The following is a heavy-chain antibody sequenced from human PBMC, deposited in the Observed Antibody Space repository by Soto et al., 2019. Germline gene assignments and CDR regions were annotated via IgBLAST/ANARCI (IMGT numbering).Heavy chain of an antibody. J-gene: IGHJ4*02. CDR3: AKVSGRRYFDWLLSEIDY. Sequence: GGSLRLSCAASGFTFSSYWMHWVRQAPGKGLVWVSRINSDESTTNYADSVKGRFTISRDNAKNTLYLQMNSLRAEDTAVYYCAKVSGRRYFDWLLSEIDYWGQGTLVTVSS. CDR1: GFTFSSYW. V-gene: IGHV3-74*01. D-gene: IGHD3-9*01. CDR2: INSDESTT.